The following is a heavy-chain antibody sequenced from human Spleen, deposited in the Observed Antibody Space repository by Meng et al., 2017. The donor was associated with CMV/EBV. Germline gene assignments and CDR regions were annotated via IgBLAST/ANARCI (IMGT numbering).Heavy chain of an antibody. V-gene: IGHV1-69*10. D-gene: IGHD6-6*01. CDR2: IIPILGIA. J-gene: IGHJ4*02. Sequence: KLSGGTFSSYAIAWVRQAPGQGLEWMGGIIPILGIADYAQKFQGRVTITADKSTITAYMELSSLRSEDTAVYYCATGESSSSNFDYWGQGALVTVSS. CDR3: ATGESSSSNFDY. CDR1: GGTFSSYA.